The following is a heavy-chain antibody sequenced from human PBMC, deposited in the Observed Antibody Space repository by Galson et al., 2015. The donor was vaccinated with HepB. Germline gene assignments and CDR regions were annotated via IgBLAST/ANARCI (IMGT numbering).Heavy chain of an antibody. Sequence: SLRLSCAASGFTFSSYGMHWVRQAPGKGLEWVAVIWYDGSNKYYADSVKGRFTISRDNSKNTLYLQMNSLRAEDTAVYYCARDLRFHSYGIGEFDYWGQGTLVTVSS. J-gene: IGHJ4*02. D-gene: IGHD5-18*01. CDR1: GFTFSSYG. V-gene: IGHV3-33*01. CDR3: ARDLRFHSYGIGEFDY. CDR2: IWYDGSNK.